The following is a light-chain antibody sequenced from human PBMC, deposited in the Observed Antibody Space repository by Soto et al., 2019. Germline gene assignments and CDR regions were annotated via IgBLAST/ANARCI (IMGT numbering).Light chain of an antibody. V-gene: IGKV3-20*01. CDR1: QSIFNNY. Sequence: EIVLTQSPGTLSLSPRERATLSCRASQSIFNNYLAWYQQKPGQAPRLLVYGASFRATGIQDRFSGSGSGTDFTLTLSRLEPEDFAVYYCQQYGGSPFTFGQGTRLEIK. J-gene: IGKJ2*01. CDR3: QQYGGSPFT. CDR2: GAS.